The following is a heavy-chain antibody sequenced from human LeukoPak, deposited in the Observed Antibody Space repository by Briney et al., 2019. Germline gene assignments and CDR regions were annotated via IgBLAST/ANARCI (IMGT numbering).Heavy chain of an antibody. J-gene: IGHJ4*02. CDR3: AKETAVGMIEVLIPH. CDR1: GFTFSSYG. V-gene: IGHV3-30*02. D-gene: IGHD3-22*01. CDR2: IRNDGSNK. Sequence: GGSLRLSCAASGFTFSSYGMHWVRLAPGKGLEWVAFIRNDGSNKYYADSVKGRFTISRDNSKNTLFVQMNSLRAEDTAVYYCAKETAVGMIEVLIPHWGQGTLVTVSS.